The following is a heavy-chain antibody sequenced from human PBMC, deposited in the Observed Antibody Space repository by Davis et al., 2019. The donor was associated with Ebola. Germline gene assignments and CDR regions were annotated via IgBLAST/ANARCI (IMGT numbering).Heavy chain of an antibody. Sequence: MPSETLSLTCTVSGGSISSSSYYWGWIRQPPGKGLEWIGSIYYSGSTYYNPSLKSRVTISVDKSKNQFSLKLSSVTAADTAVYYCARSPSDWLLPFDYWGQGTLATVSS. V-gene: IGHV4-39*07. CDR1: GGSISSSSYY. CDR3: ARSPSDWLLPFDY. D-gene: IGHD3-9*01. CDR2: IYYSGST. J-gene: IGHJ4*02.